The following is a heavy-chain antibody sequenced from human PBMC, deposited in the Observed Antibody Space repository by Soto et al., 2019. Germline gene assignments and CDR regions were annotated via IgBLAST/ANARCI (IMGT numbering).Heavy chain of an antibody. Sequence: EVQLLESGGGLVQPGGSLRLSCAASGFVFSNYAMFWFRQAPGRGLEWVSTIYAAGGSKYYAGSVKGRFTVSRDNSRDTLFLQMDSGRVEDTAIYFCAKDLIRGDGYEDPAYGGRGTLVTFSS. CDR2: IYAAGGSK. V-gene: IGHV3-23*01. D-gene: IGHD5-12*01. CDR3: AKDLIRGDGYEDPAY. J-gene: IGHJ4*02. CDR1: GFVFSNYA.